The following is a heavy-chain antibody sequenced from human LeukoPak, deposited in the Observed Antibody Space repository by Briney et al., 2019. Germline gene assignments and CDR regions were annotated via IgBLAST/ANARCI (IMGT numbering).Heavy chain of an antibody. V-gene: IGHV4-39*07. J-gene: IGHJ4*01. CDR1: GASISSSSYY. Sequence: PSETLSLTCTVSGASISSSSYYWVWIRQPPGKGLEWIGSVYYSGNTYYNSSLKSRVSMSVDTSKNQFSLKLSSVTVADTAVYYCARDGGGADYWGQGTLVTVSS. CDR3: ARDGGGADY. D-gene: IGHD3-10*01. CDR2: VYYSGNT.